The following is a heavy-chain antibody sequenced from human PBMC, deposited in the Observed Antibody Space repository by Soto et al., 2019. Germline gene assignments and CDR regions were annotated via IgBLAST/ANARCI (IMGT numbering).Heavy chain of an antibody. Sequence: QVQLVQSGAEVKKPGSSVKVSGKASGGTFSSYTISWVRQAPGQGLEWMGRIIPILGIANYAQKFQGRVTNTADKSXXTAYMELSSLRSEDTAVYYCARDTTAVAGTDWIDPWGQGTLVTVSS. J-gene: IGHJ5*02. D-gene: IGHD6-19*01. CDR3: ARDTTAVAGTDWIDP. V-gene: IGHV1-69*08. CDR2: IIPILGIA. CDR1: GGTFSSYT.